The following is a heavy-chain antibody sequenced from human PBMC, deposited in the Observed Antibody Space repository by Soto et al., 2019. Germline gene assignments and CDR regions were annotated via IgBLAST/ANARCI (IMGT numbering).Heavy chain of an antibody. Sequence: GGSLRLSCAASGFTFSSYAMHGVRQAPGKGLEWVAVISYDGSNKYYADSVKGRFTISRDNSKNTLYLQMNSLRAEDTAVYYCARDDGVWDAFDIWGQGTMVTVSS. J-gene: IGHJ3*02. D-gene: IGHD3-16*01. CDR3: ARDDGVWDAFDI. CDR1: GFTFSSYA. V-gene: IGHV3-30-3*01. CDR2: ISYDGSNK.